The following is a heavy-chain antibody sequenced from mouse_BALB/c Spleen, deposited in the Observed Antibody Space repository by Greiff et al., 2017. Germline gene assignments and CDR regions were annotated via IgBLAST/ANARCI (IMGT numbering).Heavy chain of an antibody. CDR3: ARGGGSSGDYAMDY. CDR2: ISDGGSYT. Sequence: EVMLVESGGGLVTPGGSLKLSCAASGFTFRDYYMYWVRQTPEKRLEWVATISDGGSYTYYPDSVKGRFTISRDNAKNNLYLQMSSLKSEDTAMYYCARGGGSSGDYAMDYWGQGTSVTVSS. CDR1: GFTFRDYY. D-gene: IGHD1-1*01. V-gene: IGHV5-4*02. J-gene: IGHJ4*01.